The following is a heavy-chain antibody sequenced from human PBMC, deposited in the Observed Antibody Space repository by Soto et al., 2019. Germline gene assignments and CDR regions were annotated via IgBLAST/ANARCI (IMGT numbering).Heavy chain of an antibody. V-gene: IGHV4-39*07. CDR2: IYYSGST. Sequence: PSETLSLTCTVSGGSITSSSYYWGWIRQPPGKGLEWIGNIYYSGSTYYNPSLKSRVTISVDTSKNQFSLKLNSVTAADTAVYYCARVFLAVVLAATPYYYCGLDFWGRGTTVTVSS. J-gene: IGHJ6*02. CDR1: GGSITSSSYY. CDR3: ARVFLAVVLAATPYYYCGLDF. D-gene: IGHD2-15*01.